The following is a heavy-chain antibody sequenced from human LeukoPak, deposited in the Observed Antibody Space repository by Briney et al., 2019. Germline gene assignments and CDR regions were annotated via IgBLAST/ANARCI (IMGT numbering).Heavy chain of an antibody. J-gene: IGHJ3*01. CDR3: ARSGSSGPPPL. CDR1: GGSFSGYY. V-gene: IGHV4-34*01. Sequence: SETLSLTCAVYGGSFSGYYWSWIRQPPGKWLEWIGEINHSGSTNYNPSLKSRVTVSVDTSKNQFSLRLTSVTAADTAVYYCARSGSSGPPPLWGQGTMVTVSS. CDR2: INHSGST. D-gene: IGHD6-19*01.